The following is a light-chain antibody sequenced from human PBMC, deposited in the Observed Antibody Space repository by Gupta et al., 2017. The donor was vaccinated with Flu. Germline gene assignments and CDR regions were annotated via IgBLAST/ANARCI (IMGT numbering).Light chain of an antibody. CDR1: QSLLYSANNKDF. V-gene: IGKV4-1*01. Sequence: DIVMTQSPDSLSVSLGERATINCKSNQSLLYSANNKDFLCWYQQKPGQPPKLLIYWASTRESGVPDRFSGSGSETDFTLTISNLQAEDVAVYYCQQYYSSPRTFGQGTRVEIK. J-gene: IGKJ1*01. CDR3: QQYYSSPRT. CDR2: WAS.